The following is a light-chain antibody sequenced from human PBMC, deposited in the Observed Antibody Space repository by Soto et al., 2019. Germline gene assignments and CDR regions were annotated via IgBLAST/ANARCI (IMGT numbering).Light chain of an antibody. J-gene: IGKJ1*01. CDR2: GAS. CDR1: QSVSSSY. CDR3: QQYSSSPWT. Sequence: ENVLTQSPGTLSLSPGERATLSCRASQSVSSSYLAWYQQKPGQAPRLLIYGASRRATGIPDRFSGSGSGTDFTLTISRLEPEDIAVYYCQQYSSSPWTFGQGTKVEIK. V-gene: IGKV3-20*01.